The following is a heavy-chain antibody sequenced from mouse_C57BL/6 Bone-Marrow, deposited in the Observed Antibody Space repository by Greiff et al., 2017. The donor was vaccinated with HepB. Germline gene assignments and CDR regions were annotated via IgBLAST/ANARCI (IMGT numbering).Heavy chain of an antibody. CDR2: IWWDDDK. D-gene: IGHD2-4*01. Sequence: QVTLKVSGPGILQPSQTLSLTCSFFGFSLSTFGMGVGWIRQPSGKGLEWLAHIWWDDDKYYNPALKSRLTISKDTSKNQVFLKIANVDTADTATYYCARIAVRDDYDEAWFAYWGQGTLVTVSA. V-gene: IGHV8-8*01. J-gene: IGHJ3*01. CDR1: GFSLSTFGMG. CDR3: ARIAVRDDYDEAWFAY.